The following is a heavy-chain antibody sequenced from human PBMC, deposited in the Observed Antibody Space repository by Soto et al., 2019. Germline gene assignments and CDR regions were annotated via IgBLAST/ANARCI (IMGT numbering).Heavy chain of an antibody. CDR1: GYSFNDYY. CDR3: GRRTRLTGGECFQH. V-gene: IGHV1-46*02. J-gene: IGHJ1*01. D-gene: IGHD3-10*01. Sequence: QVQLVQSGAEVRKPGASVKVACKASGYSFNDYYIHWVLQGPGQGLEWIGMINSSGGSTTYAERFPERLTLTRDKSTSTVDMEMSSLRSADTAKYYCGRRTRLTGGECFQHWGRGAMVSFSS. CDR2: INSSGGST.